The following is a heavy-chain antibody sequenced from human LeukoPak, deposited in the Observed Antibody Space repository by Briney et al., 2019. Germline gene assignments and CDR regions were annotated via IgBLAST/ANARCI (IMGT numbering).Heavy chain of an antibody. CDR3: ARGVRWLQFGY. J-gene: IGHJ4*02. D-gene: IGHD5-24*01. CDR2: INHSGST. V-gene: IGHV4-34*01. CDR1: GGPFSVYY. Sequence: SETLSLTCAVYGGPFSVYYWSWIRQPPGKGLEWIGEINHSGSTNYNPSLKSRVTISVDTSKNQFSLKLSSVTAADTAVYYCARGVRWLQFGYWGQGTLVTVSS.